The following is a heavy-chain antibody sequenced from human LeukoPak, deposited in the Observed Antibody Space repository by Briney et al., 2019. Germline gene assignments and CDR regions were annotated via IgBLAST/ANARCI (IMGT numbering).Heavy chain of an antibody. Sequence: GGSLRLSCAASGFTFSSYAMHWVRQAPGKGLEWVAVISYDGSNKYYADSVKGRFTISRDNSKNTLYLQMNSLRAEDTAVYYCARDLDGLRFLEWSPRWAHERSDIWGQGTMVTVSS. V-gene: IGHV3-30-3*01. J-gene: IGHJ3*02. CDR1: GFTFSSYA. D-gene: IGHD3-3*01. CDR3: ARDLDGLRFLEWSPRWAHERSDI. CDR2: ISYDGSNK.